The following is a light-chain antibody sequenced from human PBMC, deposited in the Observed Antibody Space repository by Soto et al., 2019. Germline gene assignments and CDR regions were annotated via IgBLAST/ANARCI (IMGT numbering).Light chain of an antibody. CDR3: CSYAGSRTVV. J-gene: IGLJ2*01. V-gene: IGLV2-23*01. Sequence: QSALTQPASVSGSPGQSITISCTGTSTDVGAYNLVSWYQQHPGRVPKRIIYEDIKRPSGVSSRFSGSKSGNTASLTISGLQAEDEADYYCCSYAGSRTVVFGGGTKLTVL. CDR1: STDVGAYNL. CDR2: EDI.